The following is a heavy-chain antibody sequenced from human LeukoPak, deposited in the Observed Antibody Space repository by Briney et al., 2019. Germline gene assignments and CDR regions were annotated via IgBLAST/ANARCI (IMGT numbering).Heavy chain of an antibody. CDR3: AKDGLAHAFDI. J-gene: IGHJ3*02. Sequence: GGSLRLSCAGSGFIFSSYAISWVRQAPGKGLEWVSTISGSAATTYYADSVKGRFTISRDNSKNTLYLQMNSLRAEDTAVYYCAKDGLAHAFDIWGQGTMVTVSS. CDR1: GFIFSSYA. CDR2: ISGSAATT. V-gene: IGHV3-23*01.